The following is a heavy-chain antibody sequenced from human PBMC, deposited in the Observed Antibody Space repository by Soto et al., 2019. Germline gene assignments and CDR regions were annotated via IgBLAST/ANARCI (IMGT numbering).Heavy chain of an antibody. CDR3: ARGVLSSSRYNWFDT. J-gene: IGHJ5*02. V-gene: IGHV4-34*01. D-gene: IGHD6-13*01. CDR2: INYGGAT. CDR1: NGPFSGYY. Sequence: SETLSLTCAVYNGPFSGYYWTWIRQSPGGGLEWIGEINYGGATKYNSSLKSRVAISLDTSKSQFSLNLTSVTAADTAVYYCARGVLSSSRYNWFDTWGQGTLVTVSS.